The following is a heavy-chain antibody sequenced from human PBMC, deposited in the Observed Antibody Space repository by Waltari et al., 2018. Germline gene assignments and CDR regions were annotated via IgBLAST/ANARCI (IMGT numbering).Heavy chain of an antibody. J-gene: IGHJ6*03. Sequence: QVQLQESGPGLVKPSETLSLTCTVSGGSISSYYWSWIRQPPGKGLEWIGYIYYSGSTNYNPSLKSRVTISVDTSKNQFSLKLSSVTAADTAVYYCARVQYYSSGWYGIKTNTYYYYYMDVWGKGTTVTVSS. V-gene: IGHV4-59*01. CDR2: IYYSGST. CDR1: GGSISSYY. CDR3: ARVQYYSSGWYGIKTNTYYYYYMDV. D-gene: IGHD6-19*01.